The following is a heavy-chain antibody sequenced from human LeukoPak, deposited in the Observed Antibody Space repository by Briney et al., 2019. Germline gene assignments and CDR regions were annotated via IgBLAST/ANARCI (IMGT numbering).Heavy chain of an antibody. CDR2: IYYSGST. J-gene: IGHJ5*02. Sequence: PSETLSLTCTVSGGSISSGGYYWSWIRQHPGKGLEWIGYIYYSGSTYYNPSLKSRVAISVDTSKNQFSLKLSSVTAADTAVYYCARPPQDFKELGWFDPWGQGTLVTVSS. V-gene: IGHV4-31*03. CDR3: ARPPQDFKELGWFDP. D-gene: IGHD2/OR15-2a*01. CDR1: GGSISSGGYY.